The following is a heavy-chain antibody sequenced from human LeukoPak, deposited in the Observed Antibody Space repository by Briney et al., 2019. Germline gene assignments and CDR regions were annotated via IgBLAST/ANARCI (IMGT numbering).Heavy chain of an antibody. Sequence: PGGSLRLSCAASGFTFSSYAMSWVRQAPGRGLEWGSAISGSGSSTYYADSVKGRFTISRDNSKNTLYLQMNSLRAEDTAVYYWAKSPSVYYYYGMDVWGKGTTVTVSS. CDR1: GFTFSSYA. J-gene: IGHJ6*04. CDR2: ISGSGSST. V-gene: IGHV3-23*01. CDR3: AKSPSVYYYYGMDV.